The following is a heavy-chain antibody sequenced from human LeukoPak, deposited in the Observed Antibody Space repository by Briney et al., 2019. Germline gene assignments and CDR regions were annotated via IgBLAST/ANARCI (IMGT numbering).Heavy chain of an antibody. Sequence: PGVSLRLSCAASGFTFSSYAMSWVRRAPGKGLEWVSAISGSGGSTYYTDSGKGRFTISKDNSKNTLYLQMDRQRAEDAAVYYCAKVWGGSDYWGQGTLVTVSS. V-gene: IGHV3-23*01. CDR3: AKVWGGSDY. D-gene: IGHD3-16*01. J-gene: IGHJ4*02. CDR1: GFTFSSYA. CDR2: ISGSGGST.